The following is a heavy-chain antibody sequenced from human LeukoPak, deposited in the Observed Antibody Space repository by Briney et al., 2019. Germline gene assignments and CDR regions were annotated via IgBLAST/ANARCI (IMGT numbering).Heavy chain of an antibody. CDR3: ARVTGRIAAAGTFDY. Sequence: SVNVSCKASGGTFSIYAISWVRQAPGQGLEWMGGIIPIFGTANYAQKFQGRVTITADESTSTAYMELSSLRSEDTAVYYCARVTGRIAAAGTFDYWGQGTLVTVSS. CDR1: GGTFSIYA. J-gene: IGHJ4*02. CDR2: IIPIFGTA. V-gene: IGHV1-69*13. D-gene: IGHD6-13*01.